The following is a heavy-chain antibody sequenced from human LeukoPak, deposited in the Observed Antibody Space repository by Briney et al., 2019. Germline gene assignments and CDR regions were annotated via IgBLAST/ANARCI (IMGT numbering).Heavy chain of an antibody. V-gene: IGHV4-39*02. J-gene: IGHJ4*02. CDR2: IYYSGNT. Sequence: SETLSLTCTVSGGSISSRNYYWGWVRQSPGKGLEWIGSIYYSGNTYYNPSLRSRVTVSKDTSKNYFSLELSAVTAADTAIYYCAREGYYGSGSPPSLYFDYWGQGTLVTVSS. CDR1: GGSISSRNYY. CDR3: AREGYYGSGSPPSLYFDY. D-gene: IGHD3-10*01.